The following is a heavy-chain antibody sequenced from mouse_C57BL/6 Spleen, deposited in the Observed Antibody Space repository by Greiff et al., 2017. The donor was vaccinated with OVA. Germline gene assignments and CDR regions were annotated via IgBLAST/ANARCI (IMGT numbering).Heavy chain of an antibody. CDR3: ARSYGSSYDWYFDV. Sequence: EVMLVESGGGLVQPGGSLKLSCAASGFTFSDYYMYWVRQTPEKRLEWVAYISNGGGSTYYPDTVKGRFTISRDNAKNTLYLQMSRLKSEDTAMYYCARSYGSSYDWYFDVWGTGTTVTVSS. J-gene: IGHJ1*03. V-gene: IGHV5-12*01. CDR2: ISNGGGST. CDR1: GFTFSDYY. D-gene: IGHD1-1*01.